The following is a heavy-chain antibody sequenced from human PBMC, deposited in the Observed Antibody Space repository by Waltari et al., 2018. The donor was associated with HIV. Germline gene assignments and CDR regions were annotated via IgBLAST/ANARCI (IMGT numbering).Heavy chain of an antibody. D-gene: IGHD3-10*01. J-gene: IGHJ3*01. Sequence: QVQLVESGGGVVQPGRSLRLSCLASGSTFSGYAMSWVRQAPGKGLQWVAVISYDGNNKYYADSVQGRFTISRDESQNTLYLQMNSLRVEDTAVYYCARDGRLLLPYGAFDVWGQGTLVTVSS. CDR2: ISYDGNNK. CDR3: ARDGRLLLPYGAFDV. V-gene: IGHV3-30*01. CDR1: GSTFSGYA.